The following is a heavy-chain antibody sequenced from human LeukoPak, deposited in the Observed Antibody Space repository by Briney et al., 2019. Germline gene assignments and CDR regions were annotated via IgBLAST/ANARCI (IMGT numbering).Heavy chain of an antibody. CDR2: IYPGDSDT. Sequence: GESLKISCKVSGYSFTSQWIGWVRQMPGKGLGWMGIIYPGDSDTRYSPTFRGQVTMSADKSIATAYLQWDNLRASDSAIYYCARDKSDSQGVFDFWGQGTLVTVSS. CDR1: GYSFTSQW. V-gene: IGHV5-51*01. D-gene: IGHD3-16*01. CDR3: ARDKSDSQGVFDF. J-gene: IGHJ4*02.